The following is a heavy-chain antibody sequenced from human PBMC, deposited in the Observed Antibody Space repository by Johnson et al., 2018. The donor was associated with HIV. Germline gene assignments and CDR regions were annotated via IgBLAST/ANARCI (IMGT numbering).Heavy chain of an antibody. CDR2: ISYDGSNK. CDR3: AKERGGNAMGDAFDI. CDR1: GFTFSSYA. J-gene: IGHJ3*02. Sequence: QVQLVESGGGVLQPGRSLRLSCAASGFTFSSYAMHWVRQAPGKGLEWVAVISYDGSNKYYADYVKGRFTISRDNSKNTLYLQMNSLRAEDTAVYCCAKERGGNAMGDAFDIWGQGTMVTVSS. D-gene: IGHD4-23*01. V-gene: IGHV3-30-3*02.